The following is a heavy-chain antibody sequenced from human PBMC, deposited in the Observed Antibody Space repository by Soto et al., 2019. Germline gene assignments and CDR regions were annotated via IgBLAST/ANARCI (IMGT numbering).Heavy chain of an antibody. D-gene: IGHD3-16*01. CDR2: IHYTGDS. V-gene: IGHV4-59*02. CDR1: GASVSNYY. J-gene: IGHJ3*02. CDR3: ARWGHPAVKTYDI. Sequence: SETLSLTCTVSGASVSNYYWDWVRQPPGKGLEWIGYIHYTGDSKYNPSLKSRVTMSVDTSKNQFSLKMTSVTAADTAVYYCARWGHPAVKTYDIWGQGAMVTVSS.